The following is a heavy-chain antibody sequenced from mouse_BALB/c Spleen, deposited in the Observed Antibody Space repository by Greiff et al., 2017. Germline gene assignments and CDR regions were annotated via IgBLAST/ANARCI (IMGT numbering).Heavy chain of an antibody. J-gene: IGHJ1*01. V-gene: IGHV5-4*02. CDR2: ISDGGSYT. Sequence: EVQGVESGGGLVKPGGSLKLSCAASGFTFSDYYMYWVRQTPEKRLEWVATISDGGSYTYYPDSVKGRFTISRDNAKNNLYLQMSSLKSEDTAMYYCARKTCDVWGAGTPVPVSA. CDR1: GFTFSDYY. CDR3: ARKTCDV.